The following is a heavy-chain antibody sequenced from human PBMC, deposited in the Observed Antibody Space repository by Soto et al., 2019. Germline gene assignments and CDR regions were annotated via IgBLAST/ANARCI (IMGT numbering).Heavy chain of an antibody. V-gene: IGHV3-30*18. Sequence: QVQLVESGGGVVQPGRSLRLSCAASGFTFSSYGMHWVRQAPGKGLEWVAVISYDGSNKYYADSVKGRFTISRDNSKNTLYLQMNSLRAEDTAVEYCAKEVWSGPMDVWGQGTTVTVSS. CDR3: AKEVWSGPMDV. J-gene: IGHJ6*02. CDR2: ISYDGSNK. D-gene: IGHD3-3*01. CDR1: GFTFSSYG.